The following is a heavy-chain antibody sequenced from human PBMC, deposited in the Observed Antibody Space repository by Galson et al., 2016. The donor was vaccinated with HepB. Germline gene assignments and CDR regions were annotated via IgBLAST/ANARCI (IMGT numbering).Heavy chain of an antibody. CDR2: MNSDGSTT. D-gene: IGHD3-22*01. CDR3: AIGVADNYFDTSGHYCDF. CDR1: GFTFSSYW. J-gene: IGHJ4*02. Sequence: SLRLSCAASGFTFSSYWMHWVRQAPGKGLVWVSRMNSDGSTTNYADSVKGRFTISRDNAKNTLYLEMSSLRTEDTAVYFCAIGVADNYFDTSGHYCDFWGQGNLVIVSS. V-gene: IGHV3-74*01.